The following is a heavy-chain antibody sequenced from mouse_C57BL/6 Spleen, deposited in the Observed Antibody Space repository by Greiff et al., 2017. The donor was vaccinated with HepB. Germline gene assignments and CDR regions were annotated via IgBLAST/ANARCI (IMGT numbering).Heavy chain of an antibody. V-gene: IGHV1-4*01. D-gene: IGHD2-4*01. CDR3: ARSLYDYDWYFDV. CDR2: INPSSGYT. CDR1: GYTFTSYT. J-gene: IGHJ1*03. Sequence: VKLVESGAELARPGASVKMSCKASGYTFTSYTMHWVKQRPGQGLEWIGYINPSSGYTKYNQKFKDKATLTADKSSSTAYMQLSSLTSEDSAVYYCARSLYDYDWYFDVWGTGTTVTVSS.